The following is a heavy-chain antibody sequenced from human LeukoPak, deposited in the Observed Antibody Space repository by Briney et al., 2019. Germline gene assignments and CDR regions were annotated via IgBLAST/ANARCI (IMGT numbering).Heavy chain of an antibody. Sequence: SETLSLTCTVSGGSIRSSSYYWGWIRQPPGKGLEWIGGIYYSGSTSYNPSLKSRVTISVDTSKNQFSLKLSSVTAADTAVYYCARRRGEFYSGYGSLQWLVFDYWGQGTLVTVSS. CDR3: ARRRGEFYSGYGSLQWLVFDY. V-gene: IGHV4-39*07. CDR2: IYYSGST. J-gene: IGHJ4*02. D-gene: IGHD5-12*01. CDR1: GGSIRSSSYY.